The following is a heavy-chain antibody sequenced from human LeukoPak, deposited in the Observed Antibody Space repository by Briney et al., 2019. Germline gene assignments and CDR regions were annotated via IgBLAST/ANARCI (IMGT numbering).Heavy chain of an antibody. J-gene: IGHJ3*02. V-gene: IGHV4-4*02. CDR3: ASPPGYGGSYRSFDI. D-gene: IGHD1-26*01. Sequence: PSETLSLTCAVSGGSISSSNWWSWVRQPPGKGLEWIGEIYHSGSTYYNPSLKSRVTISVDTSKNQFSLKLSSVTAADTAVYYCASPPGYGGSYRSFDIWGQGTMVTVSS. CDR2: IYHSGST. CDR1: GGSISSSNW.